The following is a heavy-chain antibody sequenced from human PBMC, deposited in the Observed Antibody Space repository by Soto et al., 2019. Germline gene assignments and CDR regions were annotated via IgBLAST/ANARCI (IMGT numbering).Heavy chain of an antibody. Sequence: SETLSLTCAVSGGSISSGGYSWSWIRQPPGKGLEWIGYIYHSGSTYYNPSLKSRVTISVDRSKNQFSLKLSSVTAADTAVYYCARVAVAGSPLPFTTQPRGYYGMDVWGQGTTVTVSS. V-gene: IGHV4-30-2*01. J-gene: IGHJ6*02. CDR3: ARVAVAGSPLPFTTQPRGYYGMDV. D-gene: IGHD6-19*01. CDR1: GGSISSGGYS. CDR2: IYHSGST.